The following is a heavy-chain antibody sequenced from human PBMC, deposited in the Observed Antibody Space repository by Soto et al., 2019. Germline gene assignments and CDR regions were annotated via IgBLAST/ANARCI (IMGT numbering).Heavy chain of an antibody. D-gene: IGHD2-21*01. V-gene: IGHV4-39*01. CDR1: VGSISTSRSY. J-gene: IGHJ5*02. CDR2: IFYSGST. Sequence: SETLSLTCNVSVGSISTSRSYWAWIRQHPGKGLEWLANIFYSGSTYYNPSLASRVTVSVDTSKNELSLKLRSVTAADTAVYYCARQPTTGDTDLWFDPWGQGTLVTVSS. CDR3: ARQPTTGDTDLWFDP.